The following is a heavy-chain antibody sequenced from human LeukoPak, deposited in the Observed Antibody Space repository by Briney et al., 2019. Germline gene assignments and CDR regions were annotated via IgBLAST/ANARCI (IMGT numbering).Heavy chain of an antibody. Sequence: GGSLRLSCAASGFAFSFYAMSWLRQPPGKGLGWVSTINANSGTTSYAASVRGRFTISRDNSKNTLYLQLNTLRAEDTALYYCAKPISGGLAVTADWFDPWGQGTLVVVSS. D-gene: IGHD6-19*01. V-gene: IGHV3-23*01. CDR1: GFAFSFYA. CDR3: AKPISGGLAVTADWFDP. J-gene: IGHJ5*01. CDR2: INANSGTT.